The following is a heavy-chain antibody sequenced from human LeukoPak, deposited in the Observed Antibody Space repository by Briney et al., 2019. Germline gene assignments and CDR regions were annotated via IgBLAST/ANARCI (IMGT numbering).Heavy chain of an antibody. CDR2: IKQDGSEK. D-gene: IGHD2-15*01. J-gene: IGHJ4*02. V-gene: IGHV3-7*01. CDR1: GFTFSSYW. CDR3: ARAPGKWSYYFDH. Sequence: GGSLRLSCAASGFTFSSYWMSWVRQAPGKGLEWVANIKQDGSEKYYVDSVKGRFTISRDTAKNSLYLQMNSLRAEDTALYYCARAPGKWSYYFDHWGQGTLVTVSS.